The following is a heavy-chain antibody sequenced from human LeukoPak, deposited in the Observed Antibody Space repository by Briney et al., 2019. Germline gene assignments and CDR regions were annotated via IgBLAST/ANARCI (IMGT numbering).Heavy chain of an antibody. CDR1: GYTFTSYG. CDR3: ARGEEVSYYDFWSGYGNFDY. Sequence: GASVKVSCKASGYTFTSYGFSWVRQAPGQGLEWMGWISAYNGNTNYAQKLQGRVTMTTDTSTSTAYMELRSLRSDDTAVYYCARGEEVSYYDFWSGYGNFDYWGQGTLVTVSS. CDR2: ISAYNGNT. D-gene: IGHD3-3*01. V-gene: IGHV1-18*01. J-gene: IGHJ4*02.